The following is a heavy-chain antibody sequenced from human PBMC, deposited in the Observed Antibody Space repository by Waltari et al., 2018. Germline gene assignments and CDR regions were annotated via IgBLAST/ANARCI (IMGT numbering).Heavy chain of an antibody. D-gene: IGHD4-4*01. Sequence: EVRLVDSGGGLVQPGGSLRLSCAASGFPFSSYSVPGARQAPGKGLVWVSYSSSSSSTIYDSDSVKGRFTISRDNAKTSLYLPMNSRRAEDTAVYYCARTVTTSYGMDVWGQGTTVTVSS. J-gene: IGHJ6*02. CDR3: ARTVTTSYGMDV. V-gene: IGHV3-48*01. CDR2: SSSSSSTI. CDR1: GFPFSSYS.